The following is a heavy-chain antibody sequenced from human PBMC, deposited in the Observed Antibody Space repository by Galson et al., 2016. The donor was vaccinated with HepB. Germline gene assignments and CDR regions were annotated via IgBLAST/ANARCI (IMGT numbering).Heavy chain of an antibody. Sequence: SLRLSCAASGFVFSDYYMSWLRQAPGKGLEWISDISTSGTYTDYADSVMGRFTISRDNAKNSVYLQMNSLRDDDTAVYYCARELVRSAFDLWGQGTMVTVSS. D-gene: IGHD6-6*01. J-gene: IGHJ3*01. CDR2: ISTSGTYT. CDR3: ARELVRSAFDL. V-gene: IGHV3-11*06. CDR1: GFVFSDYY.